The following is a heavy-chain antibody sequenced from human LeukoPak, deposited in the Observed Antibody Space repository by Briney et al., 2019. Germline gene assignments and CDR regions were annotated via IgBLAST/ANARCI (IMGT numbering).Heavy chain of an antibody. V-gene: IGHV3-23*01. CDR3: AKSMSTAYRGFFDF. Sequence: GGSLRLSCVASGFTFTTYAMSWVRQAPGMGLEWVSTISNNGADTYYADSVKGCLSISRDNSKNTLYLQINSLRAEDTAMFYCAKSMSTAYRGFFDFWGQGTLVSVSS. D-gene: IGHD5-18*01. J-gene: IGHJ4*02. CDR2: ISNNGADT. CDR1: GFTFTTYA.